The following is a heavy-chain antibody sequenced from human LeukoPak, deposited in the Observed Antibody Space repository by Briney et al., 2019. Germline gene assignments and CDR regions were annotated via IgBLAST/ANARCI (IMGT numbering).Heavy chain of an antibody. J-gene: IGHJ4*02. V-gene: IGHV4-59*08. D-gene: IGHD3-22*01. CDR1: GGSTSSYY. CDR3: ARGQYYYDSSGST. CDR2: IYYSGST. Sequence: SETLSLTCTVSGGSTSSYYWSWIRQPPGKGLEWIGYIYYSGSTNYNPSLKSRVTISVDTSKNQFSLKLSSVTAADTAVYYCARGQYYYDSSGSTWGQGTLVTVSS.